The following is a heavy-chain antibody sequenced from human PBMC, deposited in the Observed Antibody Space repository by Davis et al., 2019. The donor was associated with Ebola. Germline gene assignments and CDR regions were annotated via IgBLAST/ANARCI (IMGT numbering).Heavy chain of an antibody. Sequence: GESLKISCAASGFTFSSYWMSWVRQAPGKGLEWVANIKQDGSEKYYVDSVKGRFTISRDNAKNSLYLQMNSLRAEDTAVYYCARDSERFLEWLFDAFDIWGQGTMVTVSS. CDR1: GFTFSSYW. V-gene: IGHV3-7*01. CDR2: IKQDGSEK. CDR3: ARDSERFLEWLFDAFDI. J-gene: IGHJ3*02. D-gene: IGHD3-3*01.